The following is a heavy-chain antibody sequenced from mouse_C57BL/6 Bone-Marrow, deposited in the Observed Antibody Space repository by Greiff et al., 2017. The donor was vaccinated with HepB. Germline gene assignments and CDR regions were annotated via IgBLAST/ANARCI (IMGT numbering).Heavy chain of an antibody. CDR2: IDPSDSYT. V-gene: IGHV1-59*01. D-gene: IGHD2-4*01. CDR3: ARWGYDYPFDY. Sequence: VKLQESGAELVRPGTSVKLSCKASGYTFTSYWMHWVKQRPGQGLEWIGVIDPSDSYTNYNQKFKGKATLTVDTSSSTAYMQLSSLTSEDSAVYYCARWGYDYPFDYWGQGTTLTVSS. J-gene: IGHJ2*01. CDR1: GYTFTSYW.